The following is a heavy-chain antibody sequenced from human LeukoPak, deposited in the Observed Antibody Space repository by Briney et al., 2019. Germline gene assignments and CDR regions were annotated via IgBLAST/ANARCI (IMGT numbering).Heavy chain of an antibody. V-gene: IGHV3-7*04. CDR1: GFTFSSYW. CDR2: IKQDGSEK. Sequence: PGGSLRLSCAASGFTFSSYWMSWVRQAPGKGLEWVANIKQDGSEKYYVNSVKGRFTNSRDNAKNSLYLQMNSLRAEDTAVYYCASDSSGPYYFDYWGQGTLVTVSS. CDR3: ASDSSGPYYFDY. D-gene: IGHD3-22*01. J-gene: IGHJ4*02.